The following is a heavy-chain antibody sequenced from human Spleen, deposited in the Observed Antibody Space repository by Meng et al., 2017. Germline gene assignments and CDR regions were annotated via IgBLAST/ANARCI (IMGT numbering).Heavy chain of an antibody. CDR2: IYYSGST. D-gene: IGHD3-9*01. CDR1: GGSISSYY. Sequence: GSLRLSCTVSGGSISSYYWSWIRQPPGKGLEWIGYIYYSGSTNYNPSLKSRVTISVDTSKNQFSLKLSSVTAADTAVYYCAREGQYYDILTGYYTSFWFDPWGQGTLVTVSS. CDR3: AREGQYYDILTGYYTSFWFDP. J-gene: IGHJ5*02. V-gene: IGHV4-59*01.